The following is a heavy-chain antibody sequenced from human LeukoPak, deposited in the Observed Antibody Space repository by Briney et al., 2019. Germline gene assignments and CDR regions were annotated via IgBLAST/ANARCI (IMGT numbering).Heavy chain of an antibody. CDR2: IKQDGSEK. D-gene: IGHD3-22*01. CDR1: GFTFSSYW. V-gene: IGHV3-7*01. J-gene: IGHJ1*01. Sequence: GGSLRLSCAASGFTFSSYWMSWVRQAPGKGLEWVANIKQDGSEKYYVDSVKGRFTISRDNAKNSLYLQMNSLRAEDTAVYYCARAVDSSGFSSFQHWGQGTLVTVSS. CDR3: ARAVDSSGFSSFQH.